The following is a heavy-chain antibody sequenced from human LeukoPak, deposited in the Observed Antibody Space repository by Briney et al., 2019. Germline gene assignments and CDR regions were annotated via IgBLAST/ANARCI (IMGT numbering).Heavy chain of an antibody. J-gene: IGHJ4*02. CDR1: GFTFSNAW. D-gene: IGHD3-22*01. Sequence: PGGSLRLSCAASGFTFSNAWMSWVRQAPGKGLEWVGRIKTKAEGGTTDYAAPVRVRFTISRDDSKNTLYLQMNSLKTEDTAVYYCTTDPYYYDSSGYYSVWDYWGQGSLVTVSS. V-gene: IGHV3-15*01. CDR3: TTDPYYYDSSGYYSVWDY. CDR2: IKTKAEGGTT.